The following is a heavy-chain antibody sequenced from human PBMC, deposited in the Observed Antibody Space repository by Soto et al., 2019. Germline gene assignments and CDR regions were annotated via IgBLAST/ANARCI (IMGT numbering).Heavy chain of an antibody. CDR3: AREGAGYYCFQP. Sequence: SETLSLTCTISVVSIDSGGYYCSWIRQHPTEGLEWIGYIHNNGATYYNPSLTGRVSISADRSKTQFSLNVYSVNAADTGVYYCAREGAGYYCFQPWGPGVLVTVSS. J-gene: IGHJ5*02. CDR2: IHNNGAT. D-gene: IGHD3-10*01. V-gene: IGHV4-31*03. CDR1: VVSIDSGGYY.